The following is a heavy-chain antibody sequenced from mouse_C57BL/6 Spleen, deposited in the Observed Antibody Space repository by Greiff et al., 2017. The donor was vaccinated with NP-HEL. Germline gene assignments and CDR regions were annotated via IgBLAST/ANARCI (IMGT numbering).Heavy chain of an antibody. CDR1: GYAFSSSW. D-gene: IGHD1-3*01. CDR3: ARRTNCDD. CDR2: IYPGDGDT. Sequence: VKLQESGPELVKPGASVKISCKASGYAFSSSWMNWVKQRPGKGLEWIGRIYPGDGDTNYNGKFKGKATLTADKSSSTAYMQLSSLTSEDSAVYFCARRTNCDDWGQGTTLTVSS. V-gene: IGHV1-82*01. J-gene: IGHJ2*01.